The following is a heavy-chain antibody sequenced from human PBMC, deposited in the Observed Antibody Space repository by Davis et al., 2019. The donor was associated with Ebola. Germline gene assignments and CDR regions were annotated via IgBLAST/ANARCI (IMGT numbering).Heavy chain of an antibody. V-gene: IGHV3-23*01. J-gene: IGHJ4*02. Sequence: GGSLRLSCAASGFTFNNYAMSWVRQAPGKGLEWVSTISGSGDTTYDVASVKGRFTISRDNSRNSLFLQMNSLRDEDTALYYCAKLSGGSYSSIDYWGQGTLVTVSS. CDR3: AKLSGGSYSSIDY. CDR1: GFTFNNYA. CDR2: ISGSGDTT. D-gene: IGHD2-15*01.